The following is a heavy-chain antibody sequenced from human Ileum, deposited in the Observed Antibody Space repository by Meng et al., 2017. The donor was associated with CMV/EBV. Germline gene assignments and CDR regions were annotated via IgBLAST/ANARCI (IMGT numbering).Heavy chain of an antibody. CDR3: ARGLASGWPDY. D-gene: IGHD3-10*01. Sequence: QWQLQQGGEGLLKPSGTPSLTCAVFGGSFPGYYWSWFRQPPGKGLEWIGEITHSGRTSYNLSLKSRVTISVDMSKYQFSLKLTSVTAADTAIYYCARGLASGWPDYWGQGTLVTVSS. J-gene: IGHJ4*02. V-gene: IGHV4-34*01. CDR1: GGSFPGYY. CDR2: ITHSGRT.